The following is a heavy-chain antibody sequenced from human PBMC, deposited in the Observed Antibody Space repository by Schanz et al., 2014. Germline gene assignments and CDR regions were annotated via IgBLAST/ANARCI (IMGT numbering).Heavy chain of an antibody. V-gene: IGHV3-11*01. Sequence: QVQLVESGGGLVKPGGSLRLSCAASGFTFSDYYMNWIRQAPGKGLEWVSYISNSGYTIYYADSVKGRFTISRDNAKNSLYLQMNSVRAEDAAVYSCARPPPPYSSSPYYWYYGMDVWGQGTTVTVSS. J-gene: IGHJ6*02. D-gene: IGHD6-6*01. CDR3: ARPPPPYSSSPYYWYYGMDV. CDR2: ISNSGYTI. CDR1: GFTFSDYY.